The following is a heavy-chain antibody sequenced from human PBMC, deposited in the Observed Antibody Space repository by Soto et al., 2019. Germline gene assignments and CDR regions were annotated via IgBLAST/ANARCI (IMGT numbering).Heavy chain of an antibody. CDR2: ISAYNGNT. CDR1: GYTFTTYG. Sequence: QVQLVQSGAEVKKPGASVKVSCKASGYTFTTYGISWVRQAPGQGLEWMGWISAYNGNTKYAQKRSGRVTMATDTSTSTAYMELRSLRSDDTAVYYWAREKSIAAADYWGQGTLVTVSS. CDR3: AREKSIAAADY. V-gene: IGHV1-18*01. J-gene: IGHJ4*02. D-gene: IGHD6-13*01.